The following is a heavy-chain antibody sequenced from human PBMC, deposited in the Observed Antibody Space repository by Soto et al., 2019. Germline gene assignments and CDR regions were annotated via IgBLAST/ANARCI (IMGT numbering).Heavy chain of an antibody. CDR3: ARLLIFGGVIATRSPPIVDY. CDR1: GYTFTSYA. CDR2: INAGNGNT. D-gene: IGHD3-16*02. V-gene: IGHV1-3*01. Sequence: ASVKVSCKASGYTFTSYAMHWVRQAPGQRLEWMGWINAGNGNTKYSQKFQGRVTITRDTSASTAYMELSSLRSEDTAVYYCARLLIFGGVIATRSPPIVDYWGQGTLVTVSS. J-gene: IGHJ4*02.